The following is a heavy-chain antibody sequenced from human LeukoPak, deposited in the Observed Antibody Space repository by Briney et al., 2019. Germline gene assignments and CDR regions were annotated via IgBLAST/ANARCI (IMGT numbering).Heavy chain of an antibody. Sequence: SETLSLTCTVSGGSISSSSYYWGWIRQPPGKGLEWIGSIYYSGSTNFNPSLKSRVTMLVDTSRNHFSLKLSSVTAADTAVYYCSRGTDAYKVGNYWGQGTLVTVSS. CDR2: IYYSGST. J-gene: IGHJ4*02. CDR3: SRGTDAYKVGNY. V-gene: IGHV4-39*02. D-gene: IGHD5-24*01. CDR1: GGSISSSSYY.